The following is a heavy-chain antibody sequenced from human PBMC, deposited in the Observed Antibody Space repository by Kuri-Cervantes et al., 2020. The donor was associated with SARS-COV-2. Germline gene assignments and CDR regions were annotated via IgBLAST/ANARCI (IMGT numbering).Heavy chain of an antibody. CDR3: ARRACSSTSCYRALRAFDI. Sequence: SETLSLTCTVSGGSISSSSYYWGWIRQPPGKGLEWIGSIYYSGSTYYNPSLKSRVTISVDTSKNQFSLKLSSVTAAGTAVYYCARRACSSTSCYRALRAFDIWGQGTMVTVSS. V-gene: IGHV4-39*01. J-gene: IGHJ3*02. D-gene: IGHD2-2*01. CDR2: IYYSGST. CDR1: GGSISSSSYY.